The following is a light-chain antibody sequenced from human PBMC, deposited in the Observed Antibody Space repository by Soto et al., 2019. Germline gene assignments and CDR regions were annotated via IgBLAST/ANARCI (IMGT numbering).Light chain of an antibody. J-gene: IGLJ2*01. CDR2: DDS. CDR1: NIGSKS. V-gene: IGLV3-21*02. CDR3: QVWDSSSDPLLI. Sequence: SCVLTQPPSVSVAPGQTARITCGGNNIGSKSVHWYQQKPGQAPVLVVYDDSDRPSGIPERFSGSNSGNTATLTISRVEAGDEADYYCQVWDSSSDPLLIFGGGTKLTVL.